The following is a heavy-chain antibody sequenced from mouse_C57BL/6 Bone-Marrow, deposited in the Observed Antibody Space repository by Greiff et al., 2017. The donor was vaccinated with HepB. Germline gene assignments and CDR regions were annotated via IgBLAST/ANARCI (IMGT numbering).Heavy chain of an antibody. V-gene: IGHV1-64*01. D-gene: IGHD1-1*01. CDR1: GYTFTSYW. J-gene: IGHJ2*01. CDR2: IHPNSGST. CDR3: ARRITTVVATRVY. Sequence: VQLQQPGAELVKPGASVKLSCKASGYTFTSYWMHWVKQRPGQGLEWIGMIHPNSGSTNYNEKFKSKATLTVDKSSSTAYMRLSSLTSEDSAVYYCARRITTVVATRVYWGQGTTLTVSS.